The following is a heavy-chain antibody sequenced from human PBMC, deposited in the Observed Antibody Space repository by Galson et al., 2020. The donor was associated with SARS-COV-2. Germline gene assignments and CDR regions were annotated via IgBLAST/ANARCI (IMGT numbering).Heavy chain of an antibody. D-gene: IGHD3-22*01. CDR2: IWSDGNNK. CDR1: GFTFSTYA. Sequence: SCAASGFTFSTYAMHWVRQAPGKGLEWVAVIWSDGNNKYYLDSVKGRFTISRDNSKNTVNLQMNGLRAEDTAVYYCTTSIIVPGTLDYWGQGTLVSVSS. J-gene: IGHJ4*02. V-gene: IGHV3-33*01. CDR3: TTSIIVPGTLDY.